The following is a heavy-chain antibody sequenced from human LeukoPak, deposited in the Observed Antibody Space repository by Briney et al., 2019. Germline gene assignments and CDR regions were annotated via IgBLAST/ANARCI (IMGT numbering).Heavy chain of an antibody. D-gene: IGHD2-21*02. CDR1: GYTFTTYG. V-gene: IGHV1-18*01. J-gene: IGHJ6*02. CDR2: ISGYNGNT. CDR3: ARRRGVTGPYYDYGMDV. Sequence: ASVKVSCKASGYTFTTYGLNWVRQAPGQGLEWLGWISGYNGNTDYSQRFQGRVTMTTDTSTNTAYMELRSLTSDDTAVYYCARRRGVTGPYYDYGMDVWGQGTTVTVSS.